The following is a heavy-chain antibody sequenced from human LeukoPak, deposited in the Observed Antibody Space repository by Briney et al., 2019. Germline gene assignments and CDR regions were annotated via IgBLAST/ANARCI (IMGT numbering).Heavy chain of an antibody. D-gene: IGHD5-18*01. CDR2: IYPGDYDT. CDR3: ARAERASSYGFFDY. V-gene: IGHV5-51*01. J-gene: IGHJ4*02. Sequence: GESLKISCKASGYTFTNHWLARVRQMPGKGLDLVGIIYPGDYDTRYSPSFQGQVTISADKSISTAYLQWCSLRASDTAIYYCARAERASSYGFFDYWGQGNLVTVSS. CDR1: GYTFTNHW.